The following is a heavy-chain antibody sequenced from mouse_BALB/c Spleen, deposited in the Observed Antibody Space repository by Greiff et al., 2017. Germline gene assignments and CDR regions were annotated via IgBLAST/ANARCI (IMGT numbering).Heavy chain of an antibody. CDR3: AREGGLRHYFDY. V-gene: IGHV2-9*02. CDR2: IWAGGST. CDR1: GFSLTSYG. D-gene: IGHD2-4*01. J-gene: IGHJ2*01. Sequence: VNVVESGPGLVAPSQSLSITCTVSGFSLTSYGVHWVRQPPGKGLEWLGVIWAGGSTNYNSALMSRLSISKDNSKSQVFLKMNSLQTDDTAMYYCAREGGLRHYFDYWGQGTTLTVSS.